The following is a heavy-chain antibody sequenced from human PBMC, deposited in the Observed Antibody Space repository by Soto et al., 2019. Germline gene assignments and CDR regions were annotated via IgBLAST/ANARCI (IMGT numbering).Heavy chain of an antibody. V-gene: IGHV4-59*08. CDR2: IYYSGST. CDR3: ARRSYSSSYYYYYYMDV. J-gene: IGHJ6*03. D-gene: IGHD6-6*01. CDR1: GDSISSYY. Sequence: SETLSLTCTVSGDSISSYYWSWIRQPPGKRLEWIGYIYYSGSTNYNPSLKSRVTISVDTSKNQFSLKLSSVTAADTAVYYCARRSYSSSYYYYYYMDVWGKGTTVTVSS.